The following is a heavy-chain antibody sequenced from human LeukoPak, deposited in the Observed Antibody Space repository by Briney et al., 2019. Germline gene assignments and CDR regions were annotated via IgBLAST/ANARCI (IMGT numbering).Heavy chain of an antibody. CDR3: ARVVFDSSGYYYARLYYFDY. J-gene: IGHJ4*02. CDR1: GYTFTSYG. V-gene: IGHV1-18*01. CDR2: ISAYNGNT. D-gene: IGHD3-22*01. Sequence: ASVKVSCKASGYTFTSYGISWVRQAPGQGLEWMGWISAYNGNTNYAQKLQGRATMTTDTSTSTAYMELRSLRSDDTAVYYCARVVFDSSGYYYARLYYFDYWGQGTLVTVSS.